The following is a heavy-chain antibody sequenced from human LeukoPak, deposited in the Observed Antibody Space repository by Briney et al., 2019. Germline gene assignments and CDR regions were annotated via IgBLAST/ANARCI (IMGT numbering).Heavy chain of an antibody. D-gene: IGHD3-22*01. CDR1: GYTFTSYG. V-gene: IGHV1-18*01. Sequence: GASVKVSCKASGYTFTSYGISWVRQAPGQGLEWMGWISAHNGNTNYAQKLQGRVTMTTDTSTSTAYMELRSLRSDDTAVYYCAGGISSDYTYTLASWGQGTLVTVSS. J-gene: IGHJ5*02. CDR3: AGGISSDYTYTLAS. CDR2: ISAHNGNT.